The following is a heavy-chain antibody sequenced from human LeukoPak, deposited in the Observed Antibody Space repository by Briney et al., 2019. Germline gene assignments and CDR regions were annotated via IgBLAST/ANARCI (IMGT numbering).Heavy chain of an antibody. V-gene: IGHV3-43*02. CDR3: AKDLGHDYVWGSYRD. CDR2: IRGDASAT. Sequence: PGGSLRLSCAASGFXFHDYAIHWVRQAPGKGPEWVSVIRGDASATYYADSVKGRFSISRDNSKNSLYLQMNSLRTEDTAFYYCAKDLGHDYVWGSYRDWGQGSLVTVSS. CDR1: GFXFHDYA. D-gene: IGHD3-16*02. J-gene: IGHJ4*02.